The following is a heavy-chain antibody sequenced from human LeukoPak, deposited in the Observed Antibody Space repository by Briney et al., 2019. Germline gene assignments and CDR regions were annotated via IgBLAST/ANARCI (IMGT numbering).Heavy chain of an antibody. V-gene: IGHV3-30*18. CDR2: ISYDGSNK. CDR1: GFTFSSYV. CDR3: AKGVGSTGSYFDY. Sequence: GGSLRLSCAASGFTFSSYVMHWVRQAPGKGLEWGAVISYDGSNKYFADSVKGRLPISRDNSKNTVYLKMNSLRAEDTAVYYCAKGVGSTGSYFDYWGQGTLVTVSS. J-gene: IGHJ4*02. D-gene: IGHD1-26*01.